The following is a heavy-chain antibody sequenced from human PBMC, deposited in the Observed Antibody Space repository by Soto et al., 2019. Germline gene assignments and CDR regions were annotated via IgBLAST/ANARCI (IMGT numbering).Heavy chain of an antibody. Sequence: AVKVPCKASGGTFSSYAISWVRQAPGQGLEWMGGIIPIFGTANYAQKFQGRVTITADKSTSTAYMELSSLRSEDTAVYYCARGEVPAAILHYYYGMDVWGQGTTVTVSS. CDR2: IIPIFGTA. D-gene: IGHD2-2*02. CDR3: ARGEVPAAILHYYYGMDV. V-gene: IGHV1-69*06. J-gene: IGHJ6*02. CDR1: GGTFSSYA.